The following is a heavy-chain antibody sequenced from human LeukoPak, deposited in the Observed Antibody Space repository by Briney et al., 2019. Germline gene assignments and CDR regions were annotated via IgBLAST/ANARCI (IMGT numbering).Heavy chain of an antibody. CDR2: INPSGGST. CDR1: GYTFTSYY. Sequence: GASVKVSCKASGYTFTSYYMHWVRQAPEQGLEWMGIINPSGGSTSYAQKFQGRVTMTRDMSTSTVYMELSSLRSEDTAVYYCARFAVHRRIAVTGQFGLDYWGRGTLVTVSS. V-gene: IGHV1-46*01. CDR3: ARFAVHRRIAVTGQFGLDY. J-gene: IGHJ4*02. D-gene: IGHD6-19*01.